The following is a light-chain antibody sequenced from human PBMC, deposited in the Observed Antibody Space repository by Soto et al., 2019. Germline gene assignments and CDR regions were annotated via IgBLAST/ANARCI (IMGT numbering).Light chain of an antibody. CDR2: GAS. CDR3: QQYGSSGT. V-gene: IGKV3-20*01. CDR1: QSVSNNY. Sequence: DIVLTQSPGTLSLSPGERATLSCRASQSVSNNYLDWYQQKPGQAPRLLIYGASNRATGIPDRFSSSGSGTDFTLTISRLEPEDFAVYYCQQYGSSGTCGQGTKVEIK. J-gene: IGKJ1*01.